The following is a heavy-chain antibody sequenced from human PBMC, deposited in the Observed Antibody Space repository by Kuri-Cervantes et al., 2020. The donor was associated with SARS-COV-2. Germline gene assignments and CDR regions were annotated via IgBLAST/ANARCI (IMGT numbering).Heavy chain of an antibody. CDR3: ARDRRGYYDSSGYHHELVYFDY. V-gene: IGHV4-38-2*02. J-gene: IGHJ4*02. CDR1: GYSISSGYY. D-gene: IGHD3-22*01. CDR2: IYYSGST. Sequence: GSLRLSCTVSGYSISSGYYWGWIRQPPGKGLEWIGYIYYSGSTNYNPSLKSRVTISVDTSKNQFSLKLSSVTAADTAVYYCARDRRGYYDSSGYHHELVYFDYWGQGTLVTVSS.